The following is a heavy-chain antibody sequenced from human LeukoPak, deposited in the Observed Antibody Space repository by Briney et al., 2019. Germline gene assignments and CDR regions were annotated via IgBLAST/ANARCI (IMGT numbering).Heavy chain of an antibody. CDR1: GFTLSNAW. Sequence: GGSLRLSCAVSGFTLSNAWMGWVRQAPGKGLEWVANIKQDGSEKYYVDSVKGRFTISRDNAKNSLYLQMNSLRAEDTAVYYCATKGYSYAKGYWGQGTLVTVSS. V-gene: IGHV3-7*01. CDR2: IKQDGSEK. D-gene: IGHD5-18*01. J-gene: IGHJ4*02. CDR3: ATKGYSYAKGY.